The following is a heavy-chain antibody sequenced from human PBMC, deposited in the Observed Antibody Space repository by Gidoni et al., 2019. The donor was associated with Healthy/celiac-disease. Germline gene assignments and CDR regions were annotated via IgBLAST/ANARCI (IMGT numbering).Heavy chain of an antibody. CDR3: AREVTIFGVVIIPSPFNFDY. V-gene: IGHV3-11*01. J-gene: IGHJ4*02. CDR2: ISSSGSTI. Sequence: QVQLVESGGGLVKPGGSLRLSCAASGFTFSDYYMRWIRQAPGKGLEWVSYISSSGSTIYYADSVKGRFTISRDNAKNSLYLQMNSLRAEDTAVYYCAREVTIFGVVIIPSPFNFDYWGQGTLVTVSS. D-gene: IGHD3-3*01. CDR1: GFTFSDYY.